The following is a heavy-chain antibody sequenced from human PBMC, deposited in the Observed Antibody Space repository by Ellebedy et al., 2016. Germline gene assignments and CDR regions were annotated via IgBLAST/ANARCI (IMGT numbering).Heavy chain of an antibody. J-gene: IGHJ4*02. CDR1: GFTFSDYY. V-gene: IGHV3-11*01. CDR3: ARDSPDYYDSSGYLDY. Sequence: GESLKISXAASGFTFSDYYMSWIRQAPGKGLEWVSYISSSGSTIYYADSVKGRFTISRDNAKNSLYLQMNSLRAEDTAVYYCARDSPDYYDSSGYLDYWGQGTLVTVSS. D-gene: IGHD3-22*01. CDR2: ISSSGSTI.